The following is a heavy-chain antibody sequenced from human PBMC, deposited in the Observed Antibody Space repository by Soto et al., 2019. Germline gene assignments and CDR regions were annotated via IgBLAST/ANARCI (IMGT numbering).Heavy chain of an antibody. Sequence: QVQLQESGPGLVKPSQTLSLTCTVSGGSISSGGYYWSWIRQHPGKGLEWIGYIYYSGSTYYNPSLKSRVTISVDTSKNQFSLKLSSVTAADTAVYYSARDRIAADFPDAFDIWGQGTMVTVSS. D-gene: IGHD6-13*01. CDR3: ARDRIAADFPDAFDI. CDR2: IYYSGST. J-gene: IGHJ3*02. CDR1: GGSISSGGYY. V-gene: IGHV4-31*03.